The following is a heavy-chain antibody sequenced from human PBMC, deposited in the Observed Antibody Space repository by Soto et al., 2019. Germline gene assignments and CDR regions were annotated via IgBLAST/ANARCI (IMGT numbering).Heavy chain of an antibody. V-gene: IGHV3-30*18. D-gene: IGHD6-19*01. Sequence: GGSLRLSCAASGFTFSSYGMHWVRQAPGKGLEWVAVISYDGSNKYYADSVKGRFTISRDNSKNTLYLQMNSLRAEDTAVYYCAKGMYSSGRRRASNDAFDIWGQGTMVTVSS. CDR2: ISYDGSNK. CDR3: AKGMYSSGRRRASNDAFDI. J-gene: IGHJ3*02. CDR1: GFTFSSYG.